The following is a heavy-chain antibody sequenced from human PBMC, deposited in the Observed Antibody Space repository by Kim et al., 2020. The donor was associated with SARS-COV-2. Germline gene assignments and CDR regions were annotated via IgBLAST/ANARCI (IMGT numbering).Heavy chain of an antibody. J-gene: IGHJ4*02. Sequence: SETLSLTCTVSGGSISSYYWSWIRQPPGKGLDGFGYIYYLGRFNYNSSLKSRVTFSLDTSKNQFSLKLSSVTFRDTAGYYYARNSGQNHPNFAYWAQAT. CDR2: IYYLGRF. D-gene: IGHD1-7*01. CDR1: GGSISSYY. V-gene: IGHV4-59*01. CDR3: ARNSGQNHPNFAY.